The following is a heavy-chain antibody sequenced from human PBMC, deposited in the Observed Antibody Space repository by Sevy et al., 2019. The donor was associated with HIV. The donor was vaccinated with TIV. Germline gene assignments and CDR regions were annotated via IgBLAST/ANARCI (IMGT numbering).Heavy chain of an antibody. CDR1: GGTFSSYA. CDR3: ARSGIVVVPAAIMYGYNWHDP. D-gene: IGHD2-2*01. CDR2: IIPIFGTA. J-gene: IGHJ5*02. V-gene: IGHV1-69*13. Sequence: ASVKVSCKASGGTFSSYAISWVRQAPGQGLEWMGGIIPIFGTANYAQKFQGRVTITADESTSTDYMELSSLRSEDTAVYYWARSGIVVVPAAIMYGYNWHDPWGQGTLVPVYS.